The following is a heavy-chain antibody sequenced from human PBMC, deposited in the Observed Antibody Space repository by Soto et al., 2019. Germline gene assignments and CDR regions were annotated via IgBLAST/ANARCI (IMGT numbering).Heavy chain of an antibody. D-gene: IGHD2-2*01. CDR3: ARDRRPAAMRSYYYYYYMEV. CDR2: INAGNGNT. Sequence: QVQLVQSGAEVKKPGASVKVSCKASGYTFTSYAMHWVRQAPGQRLEWMGGINAGNGNTKYSQKFQGRVTITRDTSASTDDMALSSLRSEDTAVYYCARDRRPAAMRSYYYYYYMEVWGKGTTVTVSS. CDR1: GYTFTSYA. V-gene: IGHV1-3*01. J-gene: IGHJ6*03.